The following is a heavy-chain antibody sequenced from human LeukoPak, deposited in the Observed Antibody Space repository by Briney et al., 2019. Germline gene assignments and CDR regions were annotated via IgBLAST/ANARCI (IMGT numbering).Heavy chain of an antibody. D-gene: IGHD4-17*01. CDR3: AKGMTTGYYFDY. Sequence: GGSLRLSCAASGFNFSSYGMHWVRQAPGKGLEWVAFIRYDGSNKYYADSVKGRFTISRDNSKNTLYLQMNSLRAEDTAVYYCAKGMTTGYYFDYWGQGTQVTVSS. CDR2: IRYDGSNK. CDR1: GFNFSSYG. J-gene: IGHJ4*02. V-gene: IGHV3-30*02.